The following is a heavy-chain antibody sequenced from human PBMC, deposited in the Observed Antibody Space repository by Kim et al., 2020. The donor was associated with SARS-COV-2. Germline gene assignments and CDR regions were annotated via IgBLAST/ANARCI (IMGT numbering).Heavy chain of an antibody. CDR3: ARVSRGTYYYFDY. CDR2: IYYSGST. V-gene: IGHV4-59*13. D-gene: IGHD1-26*01. Sequence: SETLSLTCAVSGDSMNNYYWTWIRQPPGKRLEWIGYIYYSGSTNYNPSLKSRVTMSVDTTKNQFSLRLSSVTAADTAVYYCARVSRGTYYYFDYWGQGTL. J-gene: IGHJ4*02. CDR1: GDSMNNYY.